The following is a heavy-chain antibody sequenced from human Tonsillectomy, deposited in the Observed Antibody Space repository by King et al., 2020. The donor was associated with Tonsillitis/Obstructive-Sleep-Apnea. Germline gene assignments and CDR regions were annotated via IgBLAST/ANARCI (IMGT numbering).Heavy chain of an antibody. CDR3: ARDHFMDV. CDR2: ISHDGRNK. Sequence: VQLVESGGCVDQPGGALRLSCVASGLTFRGCVMHLARQGPGKGRVWVAFISHDGRNKYDADSVKGSFTISRDNFKNTLYLQMSSLRGEDTAVYYCARDHFMDVWGKGTTVTVSS. CDR1: GLTFRGCV. J-gene: IGHJ6*03. V-gene: IGHV3-30*04.